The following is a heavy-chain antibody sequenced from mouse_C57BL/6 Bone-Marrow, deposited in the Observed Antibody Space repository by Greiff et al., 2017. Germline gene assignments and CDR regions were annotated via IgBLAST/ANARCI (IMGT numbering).Heavy chain of an antibody. Sequence: VQLQQSVAELVRPGASVKLSCTASGFNIKNTYLHWVQQRPEPGLEWIGRIDPAHGNTKYAPKFQGKATITADTSSNTAYLQLSSLTSEDTAIYYCARGAYYSKRGYYFDYWGQGTTLTVSS. CDR2: IDPAHGNT. V-gene: IGHV14-3*01. CDR3: ARGAYYSKRGYYFDY. CDR1: GFNIKNTY. D-gene: IGHD2-5*01. J-gene: IGHJ2*01.